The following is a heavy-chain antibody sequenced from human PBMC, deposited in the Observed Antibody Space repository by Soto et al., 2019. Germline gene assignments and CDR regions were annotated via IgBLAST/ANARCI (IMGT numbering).Heavy chain of an antibody. Sequence: VQLQESGPGLVRPSEPLSLTCTVSGGSISSGNFYWSWIRQPPGKGLEWIGYIYFIGSTSFSPALKSRLTISLNTSNNQFSLTLTSVTAADTAVYSCEHDSHGVTTYFDLWGQGALVPVSS. CDR3: EHDSHGVTTYFDL. CDR2: IYFIGST. CDR1: GGSISSGNFY. J-gene: IGHJ4*02. D-gene: IGHD4-17*01. V-gene: IGHV4-30-4*01.